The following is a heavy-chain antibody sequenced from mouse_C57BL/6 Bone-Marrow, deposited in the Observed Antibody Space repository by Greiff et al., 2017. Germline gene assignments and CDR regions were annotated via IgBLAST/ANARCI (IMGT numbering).Heavy chain of an antibody. CDR1: GFTFNTYA. J-gene: IGHJ3*01. Sequence: EVQRVESGGGLVQPKGSLKLSCAASGFTFNTYAMHWVRQAPEQGLEWVARIRSKSSNYATYYADSVKDRFTIARDDSQSMLYLQMNNLKTEDTAKYYCVRGVGAWFAYWGQGTLVTVSA. CDR3: VRGVGAWFAY. D-gene: IGHD1-3*01. V-gene: IGHV10-3*01. CDR2: IRSKSSNYAT.